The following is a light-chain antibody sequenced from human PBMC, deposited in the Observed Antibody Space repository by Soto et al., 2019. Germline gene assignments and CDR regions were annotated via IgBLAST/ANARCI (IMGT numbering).Light chain of an antibody. Sequence: QSVLTQPASVSGSPGQSITISCAGTSSDVGGYNFVSWYQQHPDKAPKLIIYDVTNRPSGVSNRFSGSKSGTTASLAISGLQTEDEADYYCSSYTGISTWVFGGGTKLTVL. CDR3: SSYTGISTWV. J-gene: IGLJ3*02. V-gene: IGLV2-14*03. CDR2: DVT. CDR1: SSDVGGYNF.